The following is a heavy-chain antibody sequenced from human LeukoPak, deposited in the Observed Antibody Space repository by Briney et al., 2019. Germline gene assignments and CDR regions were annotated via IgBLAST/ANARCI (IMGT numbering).Heavy chain of an antibody. J-gene: IGHJ1*01. Sequence: ASVKVSCKASGYTFTSYAMHWVRQAPGQRLEWMGWINAGNGNTKYSQKFQGRVTMTRDTSTSTVYMELSSLRSEDTAVYYCARDYGDYGPPYFQHWGQGTLVTVSS. CDR2: INAGNGNT. CDR1: GYTFTSYA. V-gene: IGHV1-3*01. D-gene: IGHD4-17*01. CDR3: ARDYGDYGPPYFQH.